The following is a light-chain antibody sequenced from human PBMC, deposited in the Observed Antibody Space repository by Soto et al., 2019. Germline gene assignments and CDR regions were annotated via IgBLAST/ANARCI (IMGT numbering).Light chain of an antibody. CDR3: SSYTSSSTRV. V-gene: IGLV2-18*02. J-gene: IGLJ3*02. CDR1: SSDVGGYNR. CDR2: EVS. Sequence: QSVLTQPPSVSGSPGQSVTISCSGTSSDVGGYNRVSWYQQPPGTAPKLMIYEVSNRPSGVPDRFSGSKSGNTASLTISGLQAEDEADYYCSSYTSSSTRVFGGGTKLTVL.